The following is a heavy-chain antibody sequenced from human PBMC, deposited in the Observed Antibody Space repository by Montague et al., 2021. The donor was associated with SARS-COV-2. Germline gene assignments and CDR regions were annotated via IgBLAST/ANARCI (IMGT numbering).Heavy chain of an antibody. CDR1: GFSFSDYA. J-gene: IGHJ4*02. CDR3: ARDRDSRHTTPIGY. CDR2: ISYDGSNK. D-gene: IGHD3-22*01. V-gene: IGHV3-30*04. Sequence: SLRLSCAASGFSFSDYAMHWVRQAPGKGLEWVAIISYDGSNKYYAVSVKGRFTISRDNSKNTLFLQMSSLRAEDTAVYFCARDRDSRHTTPIGYWGQGTLVTVS.